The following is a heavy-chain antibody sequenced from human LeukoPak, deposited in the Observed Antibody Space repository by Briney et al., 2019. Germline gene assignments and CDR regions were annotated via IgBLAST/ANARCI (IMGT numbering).Heavy chain of an antibody. D-gene: IGHD6-19*01. V-gene: IGHV3-23*01. CDR3: AKDFSGGLFDY. CDR2: ISHDGGST. CDR1: RFTFSDHY. J-gene: IGHJ4*02. Sequence: GGSLRLSCAASRFTFSDHYMSWVRQTPGKGLEWVSTISHDGGSTYFADSVKGRFTISRDNSKSTLYLQMNSLRAEDTALYFCAKDFSGGLFDYWGQGTLVAVSS.